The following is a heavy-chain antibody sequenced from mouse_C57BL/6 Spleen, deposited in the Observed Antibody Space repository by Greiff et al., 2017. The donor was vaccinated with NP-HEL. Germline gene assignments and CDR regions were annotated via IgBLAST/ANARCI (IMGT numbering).Heavy chain of an antibody. V-gene: IGHV1-80*01. CDR2: IYPGDGDT. Sequence: QVQLQQSGAELVKPGASVKISCKASGYAFSSYWMNWVKQRPGKGLEWIGQIYPGDGDTNYNGKFKGKATLTADKSSSTAYMQLSSLTSEDSAVYFCARIFLTTVFDYWGQGTTLTVSS. CDR3: ARIFLTTVFDY. CDR1: GYAFSSYW. J-gene: IGHJ2*01. D-gene: IGHD1-1*01.